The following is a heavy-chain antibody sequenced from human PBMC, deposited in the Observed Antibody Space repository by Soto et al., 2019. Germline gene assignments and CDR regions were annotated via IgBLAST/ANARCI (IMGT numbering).Heavy chain of an antibody. CDR3: ARDRQWLVQGSYYYYGMDV. Sequence: SETLSLTCSVSGGSISSSFWSWIRQPPGKELEWIGYISYSGSTTYNPSLKSRITLSVDTSKNQFSLKLSSVTAADTAVYYCARDRQWLVQGSYYYYGMDVWGQGTTVTVSS. V-gene: IGHV4-59*01. D-gene: IGHD6-19*01. J-gene: IGHJ6*02. CDR2: ISYSGST. CDR1: GGSISSSF.